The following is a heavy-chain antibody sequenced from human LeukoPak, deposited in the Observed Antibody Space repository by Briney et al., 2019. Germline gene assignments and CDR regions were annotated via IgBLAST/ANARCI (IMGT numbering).Heavy chain of an antibody. CDR3: ARRDPASFDY. J-gene: IGHJ4*02. D-gene: IGHD5-24*01. V-gene: IGHV4-34*01. CDR1: GGSFSGYY. CDR2: INHSGST. Sequence: PSETLSLTCAVYGGSFSGYYWSWIRQPPGKGLEWIGEINHSGSTNYNPSLKSRVTISVDTSKNQFSLKLSSVTAADTAVYYCARRDPASFDYWGQGTLVTVSS.